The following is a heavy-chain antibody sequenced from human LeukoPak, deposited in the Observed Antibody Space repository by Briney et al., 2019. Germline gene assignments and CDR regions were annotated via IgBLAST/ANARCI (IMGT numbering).Heavy chain of an antibody. CDR1: GGTFSSYA. Sequence: GASVKVSCKASGGTFSSYAISWVRQAPGQGLEWMGWISAYNGNTNYAQKLQGRVTMTTDTSTSTAYMELGSLRSDDTAVYYCARDQHHLYYYYGMDVWGQGTTVTVSS. CDR3: ARDQHHLYYYYGMDV. CDR2: ISAYNGNT. J-gene: IGHJ6*02. V-gene: IGHV1-18*01.